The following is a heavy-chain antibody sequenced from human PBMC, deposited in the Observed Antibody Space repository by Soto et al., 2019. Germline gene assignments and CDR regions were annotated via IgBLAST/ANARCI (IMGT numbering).Heavy chain of an antibody. J-gene: IGHJ4*02. CDR1: GNSFSSYW. CDR3: ARQGYARSFDF. CDR2: IDTGDSYI. V-gene: IGHV5-10-1*01. Sequence: PGESLKISCKGFGNSFSSYWISWVRQMPGKGLEWMGRIDTGDSYIDYSPSFQGHVTISADKSTSTAYLHWKSLQASDTAMYFCARQGYARSFDFWGPGXLVTVSS. D-gene: IGHD5-12*01.